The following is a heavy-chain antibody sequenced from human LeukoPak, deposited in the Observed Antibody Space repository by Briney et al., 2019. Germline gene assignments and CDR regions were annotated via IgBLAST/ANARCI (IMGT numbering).Heavy chain of an antibody. D-gene: IGHD5-24*01. CDR3: AKVLLEKLISGTIDY. Sequence: GGSLRLSCAASGFTFSSYGMHWVRQAPGKGLEWVAVIWYDGSNKYYADSVKGRFTISRDNSKNTLYLQMNSLRAEDTAVYYCAKVLLEKLISGTIDYWGQGTLVTVSS. CDR2: IWYDGSNK. CDR1: GFTFSSYG. V-gene: IGHV3-33*06. J-gene: IGHJ4*02.